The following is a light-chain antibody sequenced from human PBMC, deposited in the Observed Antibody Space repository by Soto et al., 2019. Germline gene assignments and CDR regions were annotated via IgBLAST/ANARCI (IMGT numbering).Light chain of an antibody. CDR1: QTISSW. J-gene: IGKJ4*01. CDR2: KAS. V-gene: IGKV1-5*03. Sequence: DIQMTQSPSTLSGSVGDRVTITCRASQTISSWLAWYQQKPGKAPKLLIYKASTLKSGVPSRFSGSGSGTEFTLTIRSVQPDDFATYYCQQYKSYPLTFGGGTKVDIK. CDR3: QQYKSYPLT.